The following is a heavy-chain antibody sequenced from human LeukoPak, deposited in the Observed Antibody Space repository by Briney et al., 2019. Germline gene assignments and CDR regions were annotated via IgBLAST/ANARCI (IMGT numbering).Heavy chain of an antibody. D-gene: IGHD3-22*01. V-gene: IGHV3-21*01. Sequence: GGSLRLSCAASGFTFSSYSMNWVRQAPGKGLEWVSSISSSSSYIYYADSVKGRFTISRDNAKNSLYLQMNSLRAEGTAVYYCARENYDSRGYYHDYWGQGTLVAVSS. CDR3: ARENYDSRGYYHDY. J-gene: IGHJ4*02. CDR2: ISSSSSYI. CDR1: GFTFSSYS.